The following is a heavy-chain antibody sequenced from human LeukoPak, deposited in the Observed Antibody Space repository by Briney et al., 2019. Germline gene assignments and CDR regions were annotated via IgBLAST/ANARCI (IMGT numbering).Heavy chain of an antibody. D-gene: IGHD3-22*01. CDR1: GFTFSSYA. CDR3: AKDSSGYYYEYYFDY. V-gene: IGHV3-23*01. Sequence: GGSLRLSCAASGFTFSSYAMSWVRQAPGKGLEWVSAISGSGGSTYYADSVKGRFTISRDKSKNTLYLQMNSLRAEDTAVYYCAKDSSGYYYEYYFDYWGQGTLVTVSS. CDR2: ISGSGGST. J-gene: IGHJ4*02.